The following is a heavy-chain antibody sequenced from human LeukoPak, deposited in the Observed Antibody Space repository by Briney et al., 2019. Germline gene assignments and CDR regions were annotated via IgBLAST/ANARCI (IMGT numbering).Heavy chain of an antibody. CDR2: IYYSGST. V-gene: IGHV4-30-4*01. Sequence: PSQTLSLTCTVSGGSISSGDYYWSWIRQPPGKGLEWIGYIYYSGSTYYNPSLKSRVTISVDTSKNQFSLKLSSVTAADTAVYYCARERKYYGGVGFDPWGQGTLVTVSS. CDR3: ARERKYYGGVGFDP. D-gene: IGHD3-10*01. J-gene: IGHJ5*02. CDR1: GGSISSGDYY.